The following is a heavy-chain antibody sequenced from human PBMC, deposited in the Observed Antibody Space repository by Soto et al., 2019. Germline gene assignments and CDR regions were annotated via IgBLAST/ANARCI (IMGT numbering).Heavy chain of an antibody. D-gene: IGHD6-13*01. V-gene: IGHV3-64*01. Sequence: GGSLRLSCAASGFTFSSYAMHWVRQAPGKGLEYVSAISSNGGSTYYANSVKGRFTISRDNSKNTLYLQMGSLRAEDMAVYYCARDEGSSWPQDYYYYGMDVWGQGTTVTVSS. CDR3: ARDEGSSWPQDYYYYGMDV. J-gene: IGHJ6*02. CDR1: GFTFSSYA. CDR2: ISSNGGST.